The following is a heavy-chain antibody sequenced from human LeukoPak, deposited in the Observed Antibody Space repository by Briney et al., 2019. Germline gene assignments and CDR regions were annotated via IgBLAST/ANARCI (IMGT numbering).Heavy chain of an antibody. J-gene: IGHJ6*02. CDR3: AKDSSSWLNYYYYYGMDV. CDR1: GFTFDDYA. D-gene: IGHD6-13*01. V-gene: IGHV3-43*02. Sequence: GGSLRLSCAASGFTFDDYAMHWVRQAPGKGLEWVSLISGDGGSTYYADSVKGRFTISRDNSKNSLYLQMNSLRTEDTALYYCAKDSSSWLNYYYYYGMDVWGQGTTVTVSS. CDR2: ISGDGGST.